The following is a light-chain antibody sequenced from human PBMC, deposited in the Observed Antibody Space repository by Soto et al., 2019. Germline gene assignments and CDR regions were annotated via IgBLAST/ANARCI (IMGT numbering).Light chain of an antibody. CDR1: QSLGGN. CDR2: RAS. Sequence: EIVMTQSPATLSVSPGDTATLSCRASQSLGGNLAWYQQKPGQAPRLLIFRASSGATGVPDRFSASGSGTEFTLTISGLQSEDFAVYYCQKYSNWPPWTFGPGTKVDIK. J-gene: IGKJ1*01. CDR3: QKYSNWPPWT. V-gene: IGKV3-15*01.